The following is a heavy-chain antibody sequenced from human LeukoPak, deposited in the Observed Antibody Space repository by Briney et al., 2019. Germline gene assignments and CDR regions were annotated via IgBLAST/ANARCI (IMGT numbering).Heavy chain of an antibody. CDR2: IKQDGSEK. V-gene: IGHV3-7*01. CDR3: ARDSAGNDY. D-gene: IGHD6-13*01. Sequence: GGSLRLSCXXSGFTFSTYWMSWVRQAPGKGLEWVANIKQDGSEKYYVDSVKGQFTISRDNAKNSLYLQMNSLRAEDTAMYYCARDSAGNDYWGQGTLVTVSS. CDR1: GFTFSTYW. J-gene: IGHJ4*02.